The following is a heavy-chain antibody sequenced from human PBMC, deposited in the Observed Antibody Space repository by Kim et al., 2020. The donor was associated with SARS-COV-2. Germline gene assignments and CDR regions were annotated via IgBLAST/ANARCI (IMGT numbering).Heavy chain of an antibody. CDR2: IGFAGRTT. D-gene: IGHD6-13*01. Sequence: GGSLRLSCAPSGFTFSTYAMSWVRQAPEKGLEWVSTIGFAGRTTKYADSVKGRFSISRDNSKNTLYLQMNSLRVEDTAVYYCAKKGAGIASSLDYWGPGTLVSVS. V-gene: IGHV3-23*01. CDR1: GFTFSTYA. J-gene: IGHJ4*02. CDR3: AKKGAGIASSLDY.